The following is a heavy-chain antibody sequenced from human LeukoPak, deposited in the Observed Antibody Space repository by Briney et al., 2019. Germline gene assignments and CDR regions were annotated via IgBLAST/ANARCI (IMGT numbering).Heavy chain of an antibody. D-gene: IGHD1-1*01. CDR1: DGSTTSTNYC. CDR3: ARLSVEASDYYFDY. Sequence: SETLSLTCTVSDGSTTSTNYCWGWIRQPPGKGLEWIGSICYSGSGSTYYIPSLKCRVTLSVDTSKNQYSLNLASVTAPDTDVYYCARLSVEASDYYFDYLGQ. V-gene: IGHV4-39*01. J-gene: IGHJ4*02. CDR2: ICYSGSGST.